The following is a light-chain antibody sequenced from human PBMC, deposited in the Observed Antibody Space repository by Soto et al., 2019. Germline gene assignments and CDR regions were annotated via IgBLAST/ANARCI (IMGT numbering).Light chain of an antibody. V-gene: IGKV1-39*01. CDR2: SAS. CDR1: ETTANY. J-gene: IGKJ3*01. CDR3: QKYSSVPFT. Sequence: DIQMTQSPSSLSASVGDRVTITCRASETTANYLNWYQHKPGKAPKLLIHSASSLQSGVPSRFSGRGSGTDFTLTITSLQSEDVATYYCQKYSSVPFTFGPGTKVDFK.